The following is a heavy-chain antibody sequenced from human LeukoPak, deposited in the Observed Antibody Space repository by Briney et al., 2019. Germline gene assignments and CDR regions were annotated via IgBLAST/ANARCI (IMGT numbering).Heavy chain of an antibody. CDR2: VYPSGST. CDR3: AREHREDDYSNYDWFDP. Sequence: SETLSLTCTVSGASISSYYWSWIRQPAGKGLEWIGRVYPSGSTTYNPSLKSRATMSLDTSKNQFSLRLTSVTAADTATYSCAREHREDDYSNYDWFDPWGQGTLVTVSS. D-gene: IGHD4-11*01. CDR1: GASISSYY. J-gene: IGHJ5*02. V-gene: IGHV4-4*07.